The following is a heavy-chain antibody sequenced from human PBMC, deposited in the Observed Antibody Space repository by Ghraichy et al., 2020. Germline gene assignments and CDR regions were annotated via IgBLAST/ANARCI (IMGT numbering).Heavy chain of an antibody. CDR3: AHMGYYYDSSGYYPGY. D-gene: IGHD3-22*01. Sequence: SGPTLVKPTQTLTLTCTFSGFSLSTSGVGVGWIRQPPGKALEWLALIYWDDDKRYSPSLKSRLTITKDTSKNQVVLTMTNMDPVDTATYYCAHMGYYYDSSGYYPGYWGQGTLVTVSS. CDR2: IYWDDDK. V-gene: IGHV2-5*02. CDR1: GFSLSTSGVG. J-gene: IGHJ4*02.